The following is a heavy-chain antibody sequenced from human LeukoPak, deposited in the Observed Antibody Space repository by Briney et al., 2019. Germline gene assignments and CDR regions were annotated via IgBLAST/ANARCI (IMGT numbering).Heavy chain of an antibody. CDR1: GFTFSSYS. J-gene: IGHJ4*02. Sequence: PGGSLRLSCAASGFTFSSYSMNWVRQAPGKGLEWVSSISSSSSYIYYADSVKGRFTISRDNAKNSLYLQMNSLRAEDTAVYYCARSPLGYCSSTSCYHFDYWGQGTLVTVSS. CDR3: ARSPLGYCSSTSCYHFDY. CDR2: ISSSSSYI. D-gene: IGHD2-2*01. V-gene: IGHV3-21*01.